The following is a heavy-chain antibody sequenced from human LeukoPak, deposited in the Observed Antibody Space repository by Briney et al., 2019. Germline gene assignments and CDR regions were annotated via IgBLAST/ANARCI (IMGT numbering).Heavy chain of an antibody. V-gene: IGHV3-66*01. D-gene: IGHD2-15*01. Sequence: GGSLRLSCAASGFTVRSNYMSWVRQAPGKGLEWVSVIYTGGITYYADSVKGRFTISRDTSKNTLDLQMNTLRVEDTAVYYCARAATGYHGMDVWGQGTTVTVSS. J-gene: IGHJ6*02. CDR3: ARAATGYHGMDV. CDR1: GFTVRSNY. CDR2: IYTGGIT.